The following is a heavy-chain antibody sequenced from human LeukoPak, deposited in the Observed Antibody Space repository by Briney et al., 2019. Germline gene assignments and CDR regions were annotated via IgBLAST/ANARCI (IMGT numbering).Heavy chain of an antibody. CDR3: ARVDVDGSSRDY. Sequence: GGSLRLSCAVSGFTFGRYWMGWVRQAPGKGLEWVAHIKEDGSERYYADSVKGRFTISRDNSKNTLYLQMGSLRAEDMAVYYCARVDVDGSSRDYWGQGTLVTVSS. CDR1: GFTFGRYW. D-gene: IGHD6-13*01. J-gene: IGHJ4*02. CDR2: IKEDGSER. V-gene: IGHV3-7*01.